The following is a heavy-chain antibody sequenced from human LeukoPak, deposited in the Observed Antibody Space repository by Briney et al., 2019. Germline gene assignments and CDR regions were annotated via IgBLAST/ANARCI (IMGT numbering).Heavy chain of an antibody. Sequence: PSETLSLTCTVSGGSISSYYWSWIRQPPGKGLEWIGYIYYSGSTNYNPSLKSRVTISVDTSKNQFSLKLSSVTAADTAVYYCARDSGVVGPSTTDDAFDIWGQGTMVTVSS. CDR1: GGSISSYY. CDR2: IYYSGST. J-gene: IGHJ3*02. D-gene: IGHD1-26*01. CDR3: ARDSGVVGPSTTDDAFDI. V-gene: IGHV4-59*01.